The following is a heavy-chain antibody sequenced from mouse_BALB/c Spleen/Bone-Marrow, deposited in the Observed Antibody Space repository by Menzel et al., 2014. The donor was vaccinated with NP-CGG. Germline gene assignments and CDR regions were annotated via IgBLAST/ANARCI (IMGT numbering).Heavy chain of an antibody. V-gene: IGHV4-1*02. D-gene: IGHD1-1*01. CDR3: ARLNYYGNLFV. J-gene: IGHJ1*01. Sequence: DVKLVESGGGLVQPGGSLKLSCAASGFDFSRYWMSWVRQAPGKGLEWIGEINPESSTINYTPSLKDKFIISRDNAKNTLYLQMSKVRSKDTALYYCARLNYYGNLFVWGAGTTVTVSS. CDR1: GFDFSRYW. CDR2: INPESSTI.